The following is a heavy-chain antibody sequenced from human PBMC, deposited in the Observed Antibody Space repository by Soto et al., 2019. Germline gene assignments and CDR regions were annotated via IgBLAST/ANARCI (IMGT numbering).Heavy chain of an antibody. CDR1: GYTFNSFW. Sequence: GESLKISCQGSGYTFNSFWIGWVRQMPGEGLEWMGLMFPWTSDTRYSPSFQGHVSISVDRPTGTGYLQWNSLKASDTAMYYCVTTRDGTTFFPHWGQGTPVTVSS. CDR2: MFPWTSDT. D-gene: IGHD1-7*01. J-gene: IGHJ4*02. V-gene: IGHV5-51*04. CDR3: VTTRDGTTFFPH.